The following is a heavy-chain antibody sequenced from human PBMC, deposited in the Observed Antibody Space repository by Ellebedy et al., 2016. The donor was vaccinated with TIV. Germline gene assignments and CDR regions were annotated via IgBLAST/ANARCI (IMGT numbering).Heavy chain of an antibody. CDR2: INHLGST. Sequence: GSLRLXXTVSGYSISRGYYWGWIRLYPGKGLEWIGSINHLGSTYSNPSLKSRLTLVVDTSKNQFSLTLSSVPTADTARYYCARGGGGDCGGDCYSDNWGQGILVSVSS. V-gene: IGHV4-38-2*02. CDR1: GYSISRGYY. D-gene: IGHD2-21*02. J-gene: IGHJ4*02. CDR3: ARGGGGDCGGDCYSDN.